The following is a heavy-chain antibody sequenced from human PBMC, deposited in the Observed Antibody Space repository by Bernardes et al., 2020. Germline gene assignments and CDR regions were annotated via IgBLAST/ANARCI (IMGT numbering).Heavy chain of an antibody. J-gene: IGHJ5*02. D-gene: IGHD5-12*01. V-gene: IGHV3-23*01. CDR1: GFTFSRYA. CDR3: AKPRGWLRFSRLGNNWFDP. Sequence: GSLRRSGAASGFTFSRYAMSWVRPAPGKGLEWVSAISVSGGSTYYADSVKGRFTISRDNSKNTLYLQMNSLRAEDTAVYYCAKPRGWLRFSRLGNNWFDPWGQGTLVTVSS. CDR2: ISVSGGST.